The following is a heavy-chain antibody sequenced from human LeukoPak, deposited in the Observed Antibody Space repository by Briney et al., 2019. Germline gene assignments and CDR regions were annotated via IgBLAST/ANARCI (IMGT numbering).Heavy chain of an antibody. CDR2: INPNSGGT. CDR1: GYTFTGYY. J-gene: IGHJ4*02. CDR3: AIDPDIVDTSSFDY. V-gene: IGHV1-2*02. Sequence: ASVKVSCKASGYTFTGYYMHWVRQTPGQGLEWMGWINPNSGGTNYAQKFQGRVTMTRDTSISTAYMELSRLRSDDTAVYCCAIDPDIVDTSSFDYWGQGTLVTVSS. D-gene: IGHD5-12*01.